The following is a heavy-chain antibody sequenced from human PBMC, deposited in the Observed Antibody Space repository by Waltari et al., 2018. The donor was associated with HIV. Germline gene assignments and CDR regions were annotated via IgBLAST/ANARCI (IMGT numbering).Heavy chain of an antibody. CDR1: GGSISSSSYY. V-gene: IGHV4-39*01. J-gene: IGHJ6*02. CDR2: IHYSWSP. CDR3: ARHIAVAGTYYYYGMDV. Sequence: QLQLQESGPGLVKPSETLSLTCTVSGGSISSSSYYWGWIRQPPGKGLEWIGSIHYSWSPYYNPSLKSRVTIAVDTSKNQFSLKLSSVTAADTAVYYCARHIAVAGTYYYYGMDVWGQGTTVTVSS. D-gene: IGHD6-19*01.